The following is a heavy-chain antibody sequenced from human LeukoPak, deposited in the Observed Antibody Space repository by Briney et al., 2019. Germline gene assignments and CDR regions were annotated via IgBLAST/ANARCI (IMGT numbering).Heavy chain of an antibody. D-gene: IGHD3-22*01. V-gene: IGHV3-7*01. CDR3: ARALRSYDSSGYYY. CDR2: IKQDGSEK. J-gene: IGHJ4*02. Sequence: GGSLRLSCAASGFTFSSYWMSWVRQAPGKGLEWVANIKQDGSEKYYVDSVKGRFTISRDNAKNSLYLQMNSLRAEGTAVYYCARALRSYDSSGYYYWGQGTLVTVSS. CDR1: GFTFSSYW.